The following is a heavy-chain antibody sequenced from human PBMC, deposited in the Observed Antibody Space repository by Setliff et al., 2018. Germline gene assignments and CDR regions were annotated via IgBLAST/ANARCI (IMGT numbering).Heavy chain of an antibody. CDR1: GDSMNSGVYY. J-gene: IGHJ4*02. CDR2: IYSGGTT. V-gene: IGHV4-39*01. CDR3: ASCRYQVPYDY. D-gene: IGHD2-2*01. Sequence: SETLSLTCKVSGDSMNSGVYYWAWIRQPPGKGLEWIGRIYSGGTTYYNSSLKSRVTISVDTSKSQFSLNLNPVTAADTGVYYCASCRYQVPYDYWGQGILVTVSS.